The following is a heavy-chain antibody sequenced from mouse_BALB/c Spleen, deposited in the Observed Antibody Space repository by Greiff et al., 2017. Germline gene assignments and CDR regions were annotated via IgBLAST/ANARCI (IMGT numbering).Heavy chain of an antibody. CDR1: GFSLTSYG. J-gene: IGHJ4*01. CDR3: AKSMMVKRLGHYYAMDY. D-gene: IGHD2-3*01. V-gene: IGHV2-9*02. Sequence: VMLVESGPGLVAPSQSLSITCTVSGFSLTSYGVHWVRQPPGKGLEWLGVIWAGGSTNYNSALMSRLSISKDNSKSQVFLKMNSLQTDDTAMYYCAKSMMVKRLGHYYAMDYWGQGTSVTVSS. CDR2: IWAGGST.